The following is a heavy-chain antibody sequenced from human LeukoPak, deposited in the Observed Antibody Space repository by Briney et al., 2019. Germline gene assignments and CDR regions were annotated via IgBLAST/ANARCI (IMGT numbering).Heavy chain of an antibody. CDR1: GDSTSNYY. J-gene: IGHJ4*02. D-gene: IGHD3-10*01. Sequence: PPETLSLTCTVSGDSTSNYYWGWIRQPPGKGLEWIGYIYYSGSTNYNPSLKSRVTMSLDTSKNQFSLKLSSVTAADTAVYYCARTNYYGSGSYYFDYWGQGTLVTVS. V-gene: IGHV4-59*01. CDR3: ARTNYYGSGSYYFDY. CDR2: IYYSGST.